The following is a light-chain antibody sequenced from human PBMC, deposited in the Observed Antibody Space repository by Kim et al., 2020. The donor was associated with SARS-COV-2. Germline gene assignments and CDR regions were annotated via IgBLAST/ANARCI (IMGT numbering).Light chain of an antibody. Sequence: GQSVPISFTGTSSDVGCYNYVSRYQQHPGKAPKLMIYDVSKRPSGVPDRFSGSKSGNTASLTISGLQAEDEADYYCCSYAGSYGVVFGGGTQLTVL. V-gene: IGLV2-11*01. J-gene: IGLJ2*01. CDR2: DVS. CDR1: SSDVGCYNY. CDR3: CSYAGSYGVV.